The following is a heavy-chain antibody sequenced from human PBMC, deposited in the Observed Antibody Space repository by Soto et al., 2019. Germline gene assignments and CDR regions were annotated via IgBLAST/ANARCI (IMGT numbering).Heavy chain of an antibody. Sequence: GASVKVSCKASGYSFTDYHIHWVRQAPGQGLEWLGRINPKSGGTSTAQKFQGWVTMTTDTSISTASMEPTRLTSDDTAIYYCARGDSTDCSNGVCSFFYNHDMDVWGQGTTVTVSS. D-gene: IGHD2-8*01. CDR3: ARGDSTDCSNGVCSFFYNHDMDV. J-gene: IGHJ6*02. CDR1: GYSFTDYH. V-gene: IGHV1-2*04. CDR2: INPKSGGT.